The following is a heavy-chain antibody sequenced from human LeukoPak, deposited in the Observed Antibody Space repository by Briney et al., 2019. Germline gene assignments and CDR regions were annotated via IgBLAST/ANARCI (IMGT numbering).Heavy chain of an antibody. D-gene: IGHD3-10*01. J-gene: IGHJ6*02. CDR1: GGSISSYY. CDR2: IYYSGST. Sequence: SETLSLTCTVSGGSISSYYWSWIRQPPGKGLGWIGYIYYSGSTNYNPSLKSRVTISVDTSKNQFSLKLSSVTAADTAVYYCARSRPIYGSGSYGMDVWGQGTTVTVSS. V-gene: IGHV4-59*08. CDR3: ARSRPIYGSGSYGMDV.